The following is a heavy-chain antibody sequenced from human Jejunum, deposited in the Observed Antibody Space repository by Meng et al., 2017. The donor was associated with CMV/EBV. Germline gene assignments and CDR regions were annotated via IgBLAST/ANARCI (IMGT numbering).Heavy chain of an antibody. CDR2: ISSTSTYI. D-gene: IGHD3-10*01. J-gene: IGHJ4*02. CDR3: AARVGPSGSYYFDS. Sequence: SGLSFSSFNMNWVRQAPGKGLEWVAYISSTSTYIYYADSLKGRFAISRDNSKDTLYLEMTSLRAEDTALYYCAARVGPSGSYYFDSWGQGSLVTVSS. CDR1: GLSFSSFN. V-gene: IGHV3-21*04.